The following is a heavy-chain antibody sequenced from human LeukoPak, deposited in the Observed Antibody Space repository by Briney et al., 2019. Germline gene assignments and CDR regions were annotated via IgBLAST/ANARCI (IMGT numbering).Heavy chain of an antibody. D-gene: IGHD3-16*01. CDR2: ISGSGGST. CDR3: AKSLGCTQSFEFDY. V-gene: IGHV3-23*01. J-gene: IGHJ4*02. CDR1: GFTFSSYA. Sequence: GGSLRLSCAASGFTFSSYAMSWARQAQGKGLEWVSAISGSGGSTYYADSVKGRFTISRDNSKNTLYLQLNSLRAEDTAVYYCAKSLGCTQSFEFDYWGQGTLVTVSS.